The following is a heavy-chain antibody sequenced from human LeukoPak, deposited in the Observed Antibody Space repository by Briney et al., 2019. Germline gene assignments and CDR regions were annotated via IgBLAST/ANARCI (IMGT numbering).Heavy chain of an antibody. D-gene: IGHD5-12*01. J-gene: IGHJ6*02. CDR2: ISYDGSNK. CDR3: AKEIVATNYYYYYGMDV. CDR1: GFTFSSYG. V-gene: IGHV3-30*18. Sequence: GGSLRLSCAASGFTFSSYGMHWVRQAPGKGLEWVAVISYDGSNKYYADSVKGRFTISRDNSKNTLYLQMNSLRAKDTAVYYCAKEIVATNYYYYYGMDVWGQGTTATVSS.